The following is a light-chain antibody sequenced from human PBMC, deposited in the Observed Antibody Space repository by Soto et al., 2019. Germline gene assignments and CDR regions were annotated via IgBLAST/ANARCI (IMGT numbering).Light chain of an antibody. CDR3: SSYTSSSTELV. Sequence: QSALTQPASVSGSPGQSITISCTGTSSDVGGYNYVSWYQQHPGKAPKLMIYDVSNRPSGVSNRFSGSKSGNTASLTISGLQAEDGADYYCSSYTSSSTELVFGGGTKLTVL. V-gene: IGLV2-14*01. CDR2: DVS. CDR1: SSDVGGYNY. J-gene: IGLJ2*01.